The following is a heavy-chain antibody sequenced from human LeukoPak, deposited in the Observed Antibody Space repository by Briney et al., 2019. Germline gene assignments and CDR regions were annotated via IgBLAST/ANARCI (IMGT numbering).Heavy chain of an antibody. D-gene: IGHD5-24*01. Sequence: GGSLRLSCAASGFTFSSYSLNWVRQAPGKGLEWVSSIISGSSYIYYADSVKGRFTISRDNAKNSLYLQMNSLRAEDTAVYYCARDLDGYNYRGFDYWGQGTLVTVSS. CDR3: ARDLDGYNYRGFDY. CDR2: IISGSSYI. CDR1: GFTFSSYS. V-gene: IGHV3-21*01. J-gene: IGHJ4*02.